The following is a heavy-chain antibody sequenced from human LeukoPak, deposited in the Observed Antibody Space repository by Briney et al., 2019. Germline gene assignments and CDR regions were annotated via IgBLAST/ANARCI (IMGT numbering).Heavy chain of an antibody. D-gene: IGHD3/OR15-3a*01. CDR2: VYSDGTT. J-gene: IGHJ4*02. Sequence: SETLSLTCSVSGDSVTSSYWNWIRQPPGKGLEWIGYVYSDGTTNYTPSLRSRLIMSVDTAKNDISLILTSVTASDTAIYYCARLDCFVEGSYNHSGRGTLRTASS. CDR3: ARLDCFVEGSYNH. V-gene: IGHV4-59*08. CDR1: GDSVTSSY.